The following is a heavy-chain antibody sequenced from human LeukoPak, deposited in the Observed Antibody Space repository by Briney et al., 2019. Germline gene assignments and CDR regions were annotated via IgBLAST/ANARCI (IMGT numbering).Heavy chain of an antibody. CDR3: AREPPVTTDPGDYYYGMDV. Sequence: GGSLRLSCAASGFTFTSYSMNWVRQAPGKGLEWVSTISGGGGSTYYADSVKGRFTISRDNSKNTLYLQMNSLRAEDTAVYYCAREPPVTTDPGDYYYGMDVWGQGTTVTVSS. V-gene: IGHV3-23*01. D-gene: IGHD4-17*01. J-gene: IGHJ6*02. CDR2: ISGGGGST. CDR1: GFTFTSYS.